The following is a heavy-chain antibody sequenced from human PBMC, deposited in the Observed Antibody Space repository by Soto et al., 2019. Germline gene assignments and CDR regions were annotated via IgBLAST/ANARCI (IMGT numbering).Heavy chain of an antibody. J-gene: IGHJ6*02. CDR1: EGTFSSYT. D-gene: IGHD6-19*01. Sequence: QVQLVQSGAEVKKPGSSVKVSCKASEGTFSSYTISWVRQAPGQGLEWMGRIIPILGIANYAQKFQGRVTITAYKSTSTAYMELSSLRSEYTAVYYCARDKRISVAGTPYYYYGMDVWGQGTTVTVS. V-gene: IGHV1-69*08. CDR3: ARDKRISVAGTPYYYYGMDV. CDR2: IIPILGIA.